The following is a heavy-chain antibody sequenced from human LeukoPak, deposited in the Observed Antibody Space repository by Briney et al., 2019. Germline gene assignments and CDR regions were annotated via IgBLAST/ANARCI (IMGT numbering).Heavy chain of an antibody. CDR2: ISSSSSYI. V-gene: IGHV3-21*01. J-gene: IGHJ4*02. D-gene: IGHD3-16*02. CDR3: ARDRNYDYIWGSNRPACFDY. Sequence: PGGSLRLSCAASGFTFSSYTMNWVRQAPGKGLEWVSSISSSSSYIYYADSMKGRFTISRDNAKNSLHLQMNSLRDDDTAVYYCARDRNYDYIWGSNRPACFDYWGQRTLVTVSS. CDR1: GFTFSSYT.